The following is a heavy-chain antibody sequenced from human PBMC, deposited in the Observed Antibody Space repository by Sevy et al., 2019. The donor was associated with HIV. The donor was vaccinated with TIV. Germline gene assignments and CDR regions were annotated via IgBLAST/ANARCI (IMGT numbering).Heavy chain of an antibody. D-gene: IGHD6-13*01. CDR1: GFTFSDHY. J-gene: IGHJ4*02. Sequence: GGSLRLSCAASGFTFSDHYMEWVRQAPGKGLEWVGRIRNKADSYTTEYAASAKGRFTISRDDSNNSLYLLMNSLKTEDTAVYYCATHAGIAAAGRVFDYWGQGTLVTVSS. CDR2: IRNKADSYTT. V-gene: IGHV3-72*01. CDR3: ATHAGIAAAGRVFDY.